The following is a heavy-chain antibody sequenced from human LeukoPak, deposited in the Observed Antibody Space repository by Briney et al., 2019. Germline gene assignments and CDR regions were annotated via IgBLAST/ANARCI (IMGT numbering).Heavy chain of an antibody. CDR1: GFTFSDYY. CDR3: AREEWSGRYYAGYFDS. CDR2: ISSGNSYT. Sequence: GGSLRLSCAASGFTFSDYYMSWIRQAPGKGLEWVSYISSGNSYTNYAGSVKGRFTISRDDAKNSLYLQMNSLRAEDTAVYYCAREEWSGRYYAGYFDSWGQGTLVTVSS. D-gene: IGHD1-26*01. J-gene: IGHJ4*02. V-gene: IGHV3-11*06.